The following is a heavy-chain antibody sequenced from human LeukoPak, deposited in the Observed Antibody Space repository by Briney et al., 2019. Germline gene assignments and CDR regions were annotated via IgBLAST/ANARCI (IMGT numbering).Heavy chain of an antibody. CDR2: INHSGST. D-gene: IGHD6-19*01. V-gene: IGHV4-34*01. Sequence: SETLSLTCAVYGGSFSGYYWSWIRQPPGKGLEWIGEINHSGSTNYNPSLKSRVIISVDTSKNQFSLKLSSVTAADTAVYYCARGSSGWYRRTPGRFDYWGQGTLVTVSS. J-gene: IGHJ4*02. CDR3: ARGSSGWYRRTPGRFDY. CDR1: GGSFSGYY.